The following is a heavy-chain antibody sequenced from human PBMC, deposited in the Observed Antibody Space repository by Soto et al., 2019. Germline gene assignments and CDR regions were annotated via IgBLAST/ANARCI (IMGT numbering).Heavy chain of an antibody. Sequence: VRLSCAASGFAFRDYYMSWIRQAPGKGLEWVSYISSSGNTIHYADSVKGRFTISRDNAKNSLFLQMNSPRVEDTAVYYCARVTHYFDYWGQGTLVTVSS. CDR1: GFAFRDYY. CDR2: ISSSGNTI. CDR3: ARVTHYFDY. J-gene: IGHJ4*02. V-gene: IGHV3-11*01.